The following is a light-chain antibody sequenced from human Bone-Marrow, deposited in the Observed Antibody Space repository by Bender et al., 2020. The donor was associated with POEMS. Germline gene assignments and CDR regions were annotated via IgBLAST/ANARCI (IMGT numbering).Light chain of an antibody. CDR1: RSDVGGYNY. CDR2: EVT. V-gene: IGLV2-8*01. Sequence: QSALTQPPSASGSPGQSVTISCTGTRSDVGGYNYVSWYRQNPGKAPKLMIYEVTKRPSGVPDRFSGSKSGNTASLTVSGLHVDDEATYYCSSFAGRSVVFGGGTKLPV. J-gene: IGLJ2*01. CDR3: SSFAGRSVV.